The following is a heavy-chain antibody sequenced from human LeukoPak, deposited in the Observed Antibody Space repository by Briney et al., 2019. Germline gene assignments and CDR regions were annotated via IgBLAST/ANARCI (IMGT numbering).Heavy chain of an antibody. J-gene: IGHJ4*02. Sequence: SETLSLTCAVYGGSFSGYYWSWIRQPPGKGLEWIGEINHSGSTNYNPSLKSRVTISVDTSKNQFSLELSSVTAADTAVYYCARVTRAPIDWGQGTLVTVSS. V-gene: IGHV4-34*01. CDR2: INHSGST. CDR3: ARVTRAPID. CDR1: GGSFSGYY. D-gene: IGHD1-1*01.